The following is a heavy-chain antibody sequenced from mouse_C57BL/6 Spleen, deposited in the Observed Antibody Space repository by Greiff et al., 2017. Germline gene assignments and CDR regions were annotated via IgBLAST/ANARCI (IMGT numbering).Heavy chain of an antibody. CDR3: ARNYDGDYYAMDY. J-gene: IGHJ4*01. CDR1: GFTFSSYG. Sequence: EVKLQESGGDLVKPGGSLKLSCAASGFTFSSYGMSWVRQTPDKRLEWVATISSGGSYTYYPDSVKGRFTIFRDNAKNTLYLQMSSLKSEDTAMYYCARNYDGDYYAMDYWGQGTSVTVSS. V-gene: IGHV5-6*01. D-gene: IGHD2-4*01. CDR2: ISSGGSYT.